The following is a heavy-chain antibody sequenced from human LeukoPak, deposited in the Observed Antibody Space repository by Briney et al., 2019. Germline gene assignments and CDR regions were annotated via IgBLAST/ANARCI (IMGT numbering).Heavy chain of an antibody. V-gene: IGHV3-74*01. CDR2: INSDGSST. CDR1: GFTFSSYW. D-gene: IGHD6-13*01. Sequence: PGGSLRLSCAASGFTFSSYWVHWVRQAPGKGLVWVSRINSDGSSTSYAGSVKGRFTISRDNAKNTLYLQMNSLRAEDTAVYYCARGAAAGGGDYWGQGTLVTVSS. CDR3: ARGAAAGGGDY. J-gene: IGHJ4*02.